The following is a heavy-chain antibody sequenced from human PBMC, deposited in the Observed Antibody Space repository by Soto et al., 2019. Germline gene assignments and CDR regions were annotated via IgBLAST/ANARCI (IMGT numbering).Heavy chain of an antibody. J-gene: IGHJ4*02. V-gene: IGHV4-59*01. CDR3: ARSIDSSGYYFSNC. Sequence: SETLSLTCTVSGGFISSYYWSWIRQSPGKGLKWIGYTHHTGSTNYNPSLKSRVTMSLDTSRNQFSLKLYSVTAADTAVYYCARSIDSSGYYFSNCWGQGTLVTVSS. CDR2: THHTGST. D-gene: IGHD3-22*01. CDR1: GGFISSYY.